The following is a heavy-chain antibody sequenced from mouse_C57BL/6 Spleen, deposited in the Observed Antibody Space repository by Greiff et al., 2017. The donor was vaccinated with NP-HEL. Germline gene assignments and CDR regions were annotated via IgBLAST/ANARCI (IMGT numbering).Heavy chain of an antibody. J-gene: IGHJ2*01. D-gene: IGHD1-1*01. CDR3: ARSKGVTTVVAFDY. V-gene: IGHV1-80*01. Sequence: VQLQQSGAELVKPGASVKISCKASGYAFSSYWMNWVKQRPGKGLEWIGQIYPGDGDTNYNEKFKGKATLTADKSSSTAYMQLSSLTSEDSAVYFCARSKGVTTVVAFDYWGQGTTLTVSS. CDR2: IYPGDGDT. CDR1: GYAFSSYW.